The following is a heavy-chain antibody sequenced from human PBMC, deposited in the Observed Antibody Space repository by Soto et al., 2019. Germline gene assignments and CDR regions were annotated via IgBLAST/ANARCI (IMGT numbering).Heavy chain of an antibody. V-gene: IGHV4-31*03. CDR1: GGSISSGGYY. Sequence: QVQLQESGPGLVKPSQTLSLTCTVSGGSISSGGYYWSWIRQHPGKGLEWIGYIYYSGSTYYNPSLKSRVTLSVDTSKNQFSLKLSSVTAADTAVYYCARVARGAAPYYFDYWGQGTLVTVSS. CDR3: ARVARGAAPYYFDY. J-gene: IGHJ4*02. D-gene: IGHD6-6*01. CDR2: IYYSGST.